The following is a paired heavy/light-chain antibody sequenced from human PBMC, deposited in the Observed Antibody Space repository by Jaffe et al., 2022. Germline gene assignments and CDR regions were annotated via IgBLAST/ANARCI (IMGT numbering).Heavy chain of an antibody. CDR1: GYTFTGYY. Sequence: QVQLVQSGAEVKKPGASVKVSCKASGYTFTGYYMHWVRQAPGQGLEWMGRINPNSGGTNYAQKFQGRVTMTRDTSISTAYMELSRLRSDDTAVYYCARDRVVPAAQPYYYYMDVWGKGTTVTVSS. J-gene: IGHJ6*03. V-gene: IGHV1-2*06. D-gene: IGHD2-2*01. CDR2: INPNSGGT. CDR3: ARDRVVPAAQPYYYYMDV.
Light chain of an antibody. Sequence: QSALTQPASVSGSPGQSITISCTGTSSDVGSYNLVSWYQQHPGKAPKLMIYEGSKRPSGVSNRFSGSKSGNTASLTISGLQAEDEADYYCCSYAGSSRVFGGGTKLTVL. CDR2: EGS. CDR3: CSYAGSSRV. J-gene: IGLJ3*02. V-gene: IGLV2-23*01. CDR1: SSDVGSYNL.